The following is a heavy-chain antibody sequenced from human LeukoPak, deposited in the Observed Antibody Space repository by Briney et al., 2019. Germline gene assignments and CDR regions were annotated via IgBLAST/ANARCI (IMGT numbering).Heavy chain of an antibody. J-gene: IGHJ6*03. CDR3: ARHGEGGKTIYYYMDV. D-gene: IGHD3-10*01. Sequence: SETLSLTCSVSGGSISSYYWSWIRQPPGKGLEWIGYIYDSGSTNYNPSLKSRVTISVDTSKTQFSLKLSSVTAADTAVYYCARHGEGGKTIYYYMDVWGKGTTVTVSS. CDR1: GGSISSYY. V-gene: IGHV4-59*08. CDR2: IYDSGST.